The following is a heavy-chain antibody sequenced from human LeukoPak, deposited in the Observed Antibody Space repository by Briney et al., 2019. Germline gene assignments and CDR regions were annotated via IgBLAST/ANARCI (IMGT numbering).Heavy chain of an antibody. CDR3: VRDGGVSGYDLLDY. J-gene: IGHJ4*02. D-gene: IGHD5-12*01. CDR2: INQDGSEE. V-gene: IGHV3-7*01. Sequence: GGSLRLSCAASGFTFSNYWITWVRQAPGKGLEWVAHINQDGSEEHYMDSVKARFPNSRDNAKNSLSLQMNSLRAEDTAVYYCVRDGGVSGYDLLDYWGQGTLVTVSS. CDR1: GFTFSNYW.